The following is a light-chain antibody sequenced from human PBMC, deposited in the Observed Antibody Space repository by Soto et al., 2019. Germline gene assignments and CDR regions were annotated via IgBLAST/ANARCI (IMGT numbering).Light chain of an antibody. CDR3: SSYTTSTSFIL. CDR1: SSDIGNYDF. J-gene: IGLJ2*01. CDR2: EVS. V-gene: IGLV2-14*01. Sequence: QYVLTQPASVSGSPAQSITISCTGTSSDIGNYDFVSWYQQVPGTAPKAMIYEVSSRPSGVSNRFSGSKSGNTASLTISGLQAEDEAYYYCSSYTTSTSFILFGGGTKVTVL.